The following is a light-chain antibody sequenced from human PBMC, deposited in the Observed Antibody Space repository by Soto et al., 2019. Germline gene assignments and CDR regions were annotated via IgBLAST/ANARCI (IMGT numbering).Light chain of an antibody. CDR1: QTVGSS. V-gene: IGKV3-11*01. Sequence: EIVLTQSPATLSLSPGEGATLSCRASQTVGSSLVWYQQKPGQAPRLLIYDASNRATGIPARFSGSGSGTDFTLTISSLEPEDFAVYYCQQRNYWLFGGGTKVEIK. J-gene: IGKJ4*01. CDR2: DAS. CDR3: QQRNYWL.